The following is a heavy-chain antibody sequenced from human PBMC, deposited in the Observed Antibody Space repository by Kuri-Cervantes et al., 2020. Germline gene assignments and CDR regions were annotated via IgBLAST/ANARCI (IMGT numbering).Heavy chain of an antibody. D-gene: IGHD6-13*01. Sequence: LSLTCAASGLAFGHYAMIWVRQAPGKGLEWVSYISSSGSTIYYADSVKGRFTISRDNAKNSLYLQMNSLRAEDTAVYYCAREADGSSWYVGIDYWGQGTLVTVSS. CDR1: GLAFGHYA. CDR2: ISSSGSTI. V-gene: IGHV3-48*03. J-gene: IGHJ4*02. CDR3: AREADGSSWYVGIDY.